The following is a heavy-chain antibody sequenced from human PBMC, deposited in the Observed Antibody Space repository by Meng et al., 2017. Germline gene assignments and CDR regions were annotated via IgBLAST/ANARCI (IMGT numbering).Heavy chain of an antibody. CDR1: GASFSGYY. D-gene: IGHD4-17*01. Sequence: VYLRQCGSGRLKPSETLALTFSVYGASFSGYYWSWIRQPSGKGMEWIGVINHSERTNYNPSLKSRVTMSLDTSKNQFSLRLSSVTAADTAVYYCARSHSVTIVAFDYWGQGTLVTVSS. CDR3: ARSHSVTIVAFDY. CDR2: INHSERT. J-gene: IGHJ4*02. V-gene: IGHV4-34*01.